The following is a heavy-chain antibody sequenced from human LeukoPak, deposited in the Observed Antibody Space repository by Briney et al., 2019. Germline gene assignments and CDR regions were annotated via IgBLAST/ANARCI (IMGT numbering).Heavy chain of an antibody. D-gene: IGHD5-24*01. V-gene: IGHV3-23*01. CDR3: AKGDGYSLFDY. Sequence: GGSLRLSCAASGFTFSSYSMNWVRQAPGKGLEWVSAISSSGGSTYYADSVKGRFTISRDNSKNTLYLQMNSLRAEDTAVYYSAKGDGYSLFDYWGQGTLVTVSS. J-gene: IGHJ4*02. CDR2: ISSSGGST. CDR1: GFTFSSYS.